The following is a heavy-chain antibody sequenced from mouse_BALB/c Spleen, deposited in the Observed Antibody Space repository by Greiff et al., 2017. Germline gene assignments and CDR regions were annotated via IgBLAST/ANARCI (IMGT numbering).Heavy chain of an antibody. Sequence: EVHLVESGPGLVKPSQSLSLTCTVTGYSITSDYAWNWIRQFPGNKLEWMGYISYSGSTSYNPSLKSRISITRDTSKNQFFLQLNSVTTEDTATYYCARSGYGNPYYAMDYWGQGTSVTVSS. CDR2: ISYSGST. CDR1: GYSITSDYA. D-gene: IGHD2-10*02. CDR3: ARSGYGNPYYAMDY. J-gene: IGHJ4*01. V-gene: IGHV3-2*02.